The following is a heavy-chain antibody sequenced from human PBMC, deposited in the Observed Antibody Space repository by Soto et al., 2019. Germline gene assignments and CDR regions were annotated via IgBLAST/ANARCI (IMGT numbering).Heavy chain of an antibody. CDR2: IIPIFGTA. J-gene: IGHJ5*02. Sequence: VKVSCKASGGTFSSYAISWVRQAPGQGLEWMGGIIPIFGTANYAQKFQGRVTITADESTSTAYMELSSLRSEDTAVYYCARDPVGATAANEIYPRAQRTVLPVSA. V-gene: IGHV1-69*13. CDR1: GGTFSSYA. D-gene: IGHD1-26*01. CDR3: ARDPVGATAANEIYP.